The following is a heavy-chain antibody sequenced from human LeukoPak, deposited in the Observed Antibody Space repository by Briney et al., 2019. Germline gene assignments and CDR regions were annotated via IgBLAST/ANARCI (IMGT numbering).Heavy chain of an antibody. D-gene: IGHD2-15*01. J-gene: IGHJ5*02. Sequence: SVKVSCKASGGTFSSYGISWVRQAPGQGLEWMGGIIPIFGTANYAQKFQGRVTISADESTSTAYMELSGLRSEDTAVYFCARWRGGSVWFDPWGQGTLVTVSS. CDR1: GGTFSSYG. CDR2: IIPIFGTA. CDR3: ARWRGGSVWFDP. V-gene: IGHV1-69*01.